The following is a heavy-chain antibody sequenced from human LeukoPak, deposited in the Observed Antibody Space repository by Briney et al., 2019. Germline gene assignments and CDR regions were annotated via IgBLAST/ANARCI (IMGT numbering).Heavy chain of an antibody. D-gene: IGHD6-13*01. CDR1: GYTFTSYG. J-gene: IGHJ4*02. CDR2: ISAYNGNT. Sequence: ASVKVSCKASGYTFTSYGISWVRQAPGQGLEWMGWISAYNGNTNYAQKLQGRVTMTTDTSTSTAYMELRSLRSDDTAVYYCARGRIAAGTVGVVSAFRGQGTLVTVSS. V-gene: IGHV1-18*01. CDR3: ARGRIAAGTVGVVSAF.